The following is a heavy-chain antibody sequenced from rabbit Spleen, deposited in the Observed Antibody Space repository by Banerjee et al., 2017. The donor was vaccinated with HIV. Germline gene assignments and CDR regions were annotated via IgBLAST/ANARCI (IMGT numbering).Heavy chain of an antibody. J-gene: IGHJ4*01. CDR2: INTITGKT. Sequence: QEQLVESGGGLVQPEGSLTLTCKASGFSFTDKDVMCWVRQAPGKGLEWIGCINTITGKTVYATWAKGRFTISRASSTTVFLQMTSLTAADTATYFCARDTGSGHYIDGDFKLWGPGTLV. D-gene: IGHD1-1*01. V-gene: IGHV1S45*01. CDR1: GFSFTDKDV. CDR3: ARDTGSGHYIDGDFKL.